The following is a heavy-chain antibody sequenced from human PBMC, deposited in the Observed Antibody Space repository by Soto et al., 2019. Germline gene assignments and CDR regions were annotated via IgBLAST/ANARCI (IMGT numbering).Heavy chain of an antibody. J-gene: IGHJ1*01. CDR3: AHGKGWVTNFQH. V-gene: IGHV2-5*02. Sequence: QITLKESGPTLVKPTQTLTLTCTFSGFSLSTSGVGAGWIRQPPGKALEWLALIYWDGDKRYSPSPKGRLTIPKDPSKNQVVLTMANMDPVDTATYCCAHGKGWVTNFQHWGQGTLVTGSS. D-gene: IGHD2-21*02. CDR2: IYWDGDK. CDR1: GFSLSTSGVG.